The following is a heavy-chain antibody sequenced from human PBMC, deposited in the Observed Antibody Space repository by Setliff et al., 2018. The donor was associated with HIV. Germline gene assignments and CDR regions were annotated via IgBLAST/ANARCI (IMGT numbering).Heavy chain of an antibody. V-gene: IGHV1-18*01. J-gene: IGHJ4*02. D-gene: IGHD2-2*01. CDR2: ISAYNGNT. Sequence: ASVKVSCKASGYTFTSYGISWVRQAPGQGLEWMGWISAYNGNTNYAQKLQGRVTITTDESTSTAYMELSSLRGEDTAVYYCARACDRSSCPYYFGFWGQGTLVTVSS. CDR1: GYTFTSYG. CDR3: ARACDRSSCPYYFGF.